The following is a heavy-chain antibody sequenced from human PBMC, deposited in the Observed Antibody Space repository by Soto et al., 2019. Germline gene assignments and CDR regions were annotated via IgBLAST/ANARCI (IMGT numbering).Heavy chain of an antibody. J-gene: IGHJ6*02. CDR3: AKDRGSGGGFYYYGMDV. CDR1: GITFSSYG. D-gene: IGHD2-15*01. Sequence: QVQLVESGGGVVQPGRSLRLSCAASGITFSSYGMHWVRQAPSKGLEWVAVISSDGSDKYYADSVKGRFTISRDNSKNTLYLQMNSLRAEDTAVYYGAKDRGSGGGFYYYGMDVWGQGTTVTVSS. V-gene: IGHV3-30*18. CDR2: ISSDGSDK.